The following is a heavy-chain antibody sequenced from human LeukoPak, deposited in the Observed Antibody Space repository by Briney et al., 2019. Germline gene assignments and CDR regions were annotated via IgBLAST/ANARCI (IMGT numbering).Heavy chain of an antibody. D-gene: IGHD3-22*01. V-gene: IGHV1-18*01. J-gene: IGHJ5*02. CDR3: ARVDLSWSDSSGYYRDWFDP. CDR1: GYTVTSYG. Sequence: ASVKVSCKASGYTVTSYGISWVRQAPGQGLEWMGWISAYNGNTNYAQKFQGRVTMTTDTSTSTAYMELRSLRSDDTAVYYCARVDLSWSDSSGYYRDWFDPWGQGTLVTVSS. CDR2: ISAYNGNT.